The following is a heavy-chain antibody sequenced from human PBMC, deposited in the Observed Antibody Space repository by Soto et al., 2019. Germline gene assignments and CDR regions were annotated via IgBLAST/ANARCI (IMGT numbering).Heavy chain of an antibody. CDR1: GFTFSSYG. Sequence: QVQLVESGGGVVQPGRSLRLSCAASGFTFSSYGMHWVRQAPGKGLEWVAVIWYDGSNKYYADSVKGRFTISRDNSKNTLYLPMNSLRAEDTAVYYCARDAVWFGELFTNYYYYYGMDVWGQGTTVTVSS. CDR2: IWYDGSNK. CDR3: ARDAVWFGELFTNYYYYYGMDV. J-gene: IGHJ6*02. D-gene: IGHD3-10*01. V-gene: IGHV3-33*01.